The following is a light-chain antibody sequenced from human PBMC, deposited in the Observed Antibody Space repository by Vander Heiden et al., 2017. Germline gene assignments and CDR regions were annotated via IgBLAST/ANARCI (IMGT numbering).Light chain of an antibody. J-gene: IGKJ1*01. CDR3: QQYYSYPPT. Sequence: ASRVTHSTSSFSAPTGDRVTITCRASQGISSYLAWYQQKPGNAPKLLIYAASTLQSGVPSRFSGSGSGTDFTLTISGLQSEDFATYYCQQYYSYPPTFGQGTKVEIK. CDR2: AAS. CDR1: QGISSY. V-gene: IGKV1-8*01.